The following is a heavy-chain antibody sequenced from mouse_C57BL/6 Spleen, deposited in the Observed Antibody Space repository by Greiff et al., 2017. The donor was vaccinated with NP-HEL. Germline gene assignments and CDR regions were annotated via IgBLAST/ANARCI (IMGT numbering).Heavy chain of an antibody. Sequence: QVQLKQPGAELVKPGASVKLSCKASGYTFTSYWMHWVKQRPGRGLEWIGRIDPNSGGTKYNEKFKSKATLTVDKPSSTAYMQLSSLTSEDSAVYYCARHDGYYFLFAYWGQGTLVTVSA. J-gene: IGHJ3*01. CDR3: ARHDGYYFLFAY. V-gene: IGHV1-72*01. CDR1: GYTFTSYW. CDR2: IDPNSGGT. D-gene: IGHD2-3*01.